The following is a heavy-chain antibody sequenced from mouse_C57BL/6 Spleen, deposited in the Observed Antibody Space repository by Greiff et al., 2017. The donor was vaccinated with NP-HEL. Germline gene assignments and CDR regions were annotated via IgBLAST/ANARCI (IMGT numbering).Heavy chain of an antibody. D-gene: IGHD2-3*01. J-gene: IGHJ1*03. CDR1: GYTFTSYG. V-gene: IGHV1-81*01. CDR3: VRRRDDYGYFDV. Sequence: VQLQQSGAELARPGASVQLSCKASGYTFTSYGISWVKQRTGQGLEWIGEIYPRRGNNYYNEKFKGKATLTADKSSSTAYMELRSLTSEDSAVYFCVRRRDDYGYFDVWGTGTTVTVSS. CDR2: IYPRRGNN.